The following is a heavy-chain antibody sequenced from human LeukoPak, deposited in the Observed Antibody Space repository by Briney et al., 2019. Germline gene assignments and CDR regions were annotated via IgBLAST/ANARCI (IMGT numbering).Heavy chain of an antibody. D-gene: IGHD5-24*01. CDR1: GYSFNSYW. J-gene: IGHJ4*02. V-gene: IGHV5-51*01. CDR2: NYPGDSDT. CDR3: ARHVLEDLDFDY. Sequence: GEALKIPCNGSGYSFNSYWIGWVRQIPGEGLEGMGINYPGDSDTRYSPSFQGQVTISADKSISTAYLQWSSLKASDTAMYYCARHVLEDLDFDYWGQGTLVTVSS.